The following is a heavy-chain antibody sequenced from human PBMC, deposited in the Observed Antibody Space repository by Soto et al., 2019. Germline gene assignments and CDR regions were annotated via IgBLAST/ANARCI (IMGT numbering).Heavy chain of an antibody. V-gene: IGHV1-18*01. CDR3: ARGGRHDSSGYYLPFSGMDV. CDR1: GYTFTSYG. J-gene: IGHJ6*02. Sequence: QVQLVQSGAEVKKPGASVKVSCKASGYTFTSYGISWVRQAPGQGLAWMGWISAYKGNTNYAQKLQGRVTMTTDTSTSTAYMELRSLRSDDTAVYYCARGGRHDSSGYYLPFSGMDVWGQGTTVTVSS. CDR2: ISAYKGNT. D-gene: IGHD3-22*01.